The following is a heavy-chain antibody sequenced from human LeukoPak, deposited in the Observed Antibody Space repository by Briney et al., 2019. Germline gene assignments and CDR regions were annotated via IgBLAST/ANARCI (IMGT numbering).Heavy chain of an antibody. CDR3: AKDYRTYYYYGMDV. CDR1: GFTFSNYG. J-gene: IGHJ6*02. Sequence: PGGSLRLSCAASGFTFSNYGMHWVRQAPGKGLEWVAVIWYDGSNKYYADSVKGRFTISRDNAKNSLYLQMNSLRPGDTALYYCAKDYRTYYYYGMDVWGQGTTVTVSS. V-gene: IGHV3-33*03. CDR2: IWYDGSNK. D-gene: IGHD3-16*02.